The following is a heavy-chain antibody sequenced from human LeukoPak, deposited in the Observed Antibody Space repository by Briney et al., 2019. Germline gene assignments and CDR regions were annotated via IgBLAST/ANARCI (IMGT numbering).Heavy chain of an antibody. D-gene: IGHD6-13*01. Sequence: GESLKISCKASGYSFTNYWIGWVRQMPAKGLEWMGIVYPCDSDTKYSPSFQGQVTISADKSISTAYLQWSSVNASDTAIYYCARPSITYSSSWYGAFYFDYWGHGTLVTVSS. J-gene: IGHJ4*01. CDR3: ARPSITYSSSWYGAFYFDY. CDR1: GYSFTNYW. V-gene: IGHV5-51*01. CDR2: VYPCDSDT.